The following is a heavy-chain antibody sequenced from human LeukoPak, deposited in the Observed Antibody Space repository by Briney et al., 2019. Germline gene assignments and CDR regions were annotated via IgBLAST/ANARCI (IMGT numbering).Heavy chain of an antibody. V-gene: IGHV3-23*01. Sequence: GGSLRLSCAASGFTFSSYAMSWVRQAPGKGLEWVSAISGSGGSTYYADSVKGRFTISRDNSKNTLYLQMNSLRAEDTAVYYCAKDPPTYYDSSAGVDYWGQGTLVTVSS. CDR2: ISGSGGST. CDR3: AKDPPTYYDSSAGVDY. D-gene: IGHD3-22*01. J-gene: IGHJ4*02. CDR1: GFTFSSYA.